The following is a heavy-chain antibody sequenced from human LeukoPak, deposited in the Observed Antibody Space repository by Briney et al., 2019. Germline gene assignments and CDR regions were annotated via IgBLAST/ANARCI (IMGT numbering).Heavy chain of an antibody. CDR3: ARTRHLGYCSSTSCYKDGGYYYYYMDV. D-gene: IGHD2-2*01. CDR1: GFTLSSYA. J-gene: IGHJ6*03. Sequence: GGSLRLSCATSGFTLSSYAMSWVRQAPGKGLEWGSSISASGGSTNYADSVKGRFTIARDNSKNTMYLQMNSLRAEDTAVYYCARTRHLGYCSSTSCYKDGGYYYYYMDVWGKGTTVTVSS. V-gene: IGHV3-23*01. CDR2: ISASGGST.